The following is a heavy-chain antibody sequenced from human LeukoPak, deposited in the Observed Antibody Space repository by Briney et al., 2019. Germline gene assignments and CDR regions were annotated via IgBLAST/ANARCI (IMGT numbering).Heavy chain of an antibody. D-gene: IGHD1-26*01. CDR1: GYNFTSYW. Sequence: GESLKISCKGSGYNFTSYWIGWVRQMPGKGLEWMGIIYPGDSDTRYSPSFQGQVTISADKSISTAYLQWSSLKASDTAMYYCASSAGHSGSYYWSADYWGQGTLVTVSS. CDR2: IYPGDSDT. J-gene: IGHJ4*02. V-gene: IGHV5-51*01. CDR3: ASSAGHSGSYYWSADY.